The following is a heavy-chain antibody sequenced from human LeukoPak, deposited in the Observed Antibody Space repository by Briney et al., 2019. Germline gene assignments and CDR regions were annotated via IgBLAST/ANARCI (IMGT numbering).Heavy chain of an antibody. V-gene: IGHV3-30-3*01. CDR3: ARDHPPRESAFDI. Sequence: GGSLRLSCAASGFTFSSYAMHWVRQAPGKGLEWVAVISYDGSNKYYADSVKGRFTISRGNSKNTLYLQMNSLRAEDTAVYYCARDHPPRESAFDIWGQGTMVTVSS. D-gene: IGHD5-24*01. CDR2: ISYDGSNK. CDR1: GFTFSSYA. J-gene: IGHJ3*02.